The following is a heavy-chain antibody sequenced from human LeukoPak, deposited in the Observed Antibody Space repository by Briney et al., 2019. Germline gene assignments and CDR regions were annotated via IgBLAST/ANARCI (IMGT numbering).Heavy chain of an antibody. V-gene: IGHV4-59*08. CDR2: VYYTGNT. CDR3: ARHIAYRPGWFYFDD. J-gene: IGHJ4*02. Sequence: KPSETLSLTCTVSGGSIRSYYWSWIRQPPGEGLEWIGYVYYTGNTNQNPSLKSRVTISVDMSKNQFSLRLSSVTAADTAVYYCARHIAYRPGWFYFDDWGQGTLVTVSS. CDR1: GGSIRSYY. D-gene: IGHD6-19*01.